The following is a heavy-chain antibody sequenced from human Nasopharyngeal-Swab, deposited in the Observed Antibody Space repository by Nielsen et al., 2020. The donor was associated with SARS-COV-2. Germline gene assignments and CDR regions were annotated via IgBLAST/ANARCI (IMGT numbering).Heavy chain of an antibody. CDR3: AREEGLRAYWSGSPFRYYYYGMDV. J-gene: IGHJ6*02. CDR2: IYYSGST. D-gene: IGHD3-10*01. Sequence: WIRQPPGKGLEWIGYIYYSGSTYYNPSLKSRLTISVDTSKNQFSLKLSSVTAADTAVYYCAREEGLRAYWSGSPFRYYYYGMDVWGQGTTVTVSS. V-gene: IGHV4-31*02.